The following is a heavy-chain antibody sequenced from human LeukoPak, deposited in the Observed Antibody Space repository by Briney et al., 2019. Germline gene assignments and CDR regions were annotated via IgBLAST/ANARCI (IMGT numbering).Heavy chain of an antibody. D-gene: IGHD2-8*01. CDR2: IYYSGSSGST. Sequence: SETLSLTCSVSGGSISGYHWSWIRQPPGKGLEWIGHIYYSGSSGSTSYNASLKSRVTISVDTSKNQLSLNLSSVTAADTAVYYCSRENGAFSPFGFWGQGTLVTVPS. CDR3: SRENGAFSPFGF. J-gene: IGHJ4*02. CDR1: GGSISGYH. V-gene: IGHV4-59*12.